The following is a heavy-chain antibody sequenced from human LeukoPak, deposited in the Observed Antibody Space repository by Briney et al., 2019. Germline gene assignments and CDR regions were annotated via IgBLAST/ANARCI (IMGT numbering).Heavy chain of an antibody. CDR3: AREFGSRLNNWFDP. D-gene: IGHD6-13*01. CDR1: GFTFSSYS. Sequence: GGSLRLSCAASGFTFSSYSMNWVRQAPGKGLEWVSSISSSSSYKYYADSVKGRFTISRDNAKNSLYLQMNSLRAEDTAVYYCAREFGSRLNNWFDPWGQGTLVTVSS. V-gene: IGHV3-21*01. CDR2: ISSSSSYK. J-gene: IGHJ5*02.